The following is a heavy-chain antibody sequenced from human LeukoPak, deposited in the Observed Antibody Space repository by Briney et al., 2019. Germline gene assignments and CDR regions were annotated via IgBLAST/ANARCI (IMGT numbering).Heavy chain of an antibody. Sequence: GGSLRLSCAASGFTFSSYAMSWVRQAPGKGLEWVSAISGSGGSTYYADSVKGRFTISRDNSKNTLYLQMNSLRAEDTAVYYCAKDGINYYDSSVLGTFDYWGQGTLVTVSS. J-gene: IGHJ4*02. D-gene: IGHD3-22*01. V-gene: IGHV3-23*01. CDR1: GFTFSSYA. CDR3: AKDGINYYDSSVLGTFDY. CDR2: ISGSGGST.